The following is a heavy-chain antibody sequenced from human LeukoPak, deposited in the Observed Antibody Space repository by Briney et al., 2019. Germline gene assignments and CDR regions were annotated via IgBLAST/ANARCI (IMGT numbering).Heavy chain of an antibody. J-gene: IGHJ4*02. CDR2: VYYTGVT. CDR1: GGYIITSGHY. V-gene: IGHV4-39*07. CDR3: ARASTIFGHFAY. Sequence: SETLSLTCTVSGGYIITSGHYWGWIRQPPGKGLEWIGSVYYTGVTSTNPFFRSRMSISVDTSKNQFSLKLTSVTAADTAVYYCARASTIFGHFAYWGRGTLVTVSS. D-gene: IGHD3-3*01.